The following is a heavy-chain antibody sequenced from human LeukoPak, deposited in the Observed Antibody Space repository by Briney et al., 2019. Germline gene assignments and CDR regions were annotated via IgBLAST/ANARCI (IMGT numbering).Heavy chain of an antibody. CDR2: ISSSGSTI. V-gene: IGHV3-48*03. CDR3: AKGRGYSYGPFDY. Sequence: GGSLRLSCAASGFTFSSYEMNWVRQAPGKGLEWVSYISSSGSTIYYADSVKGRFTISRDNAKNSLYLQMNSLRAEDMALYYCAKGRGYSYGPFDYWGQGTLVTVSS. CDR1: GFTFSSYE. D-gene: IGHD5-18*01. J-gene: IGHJ4*02.